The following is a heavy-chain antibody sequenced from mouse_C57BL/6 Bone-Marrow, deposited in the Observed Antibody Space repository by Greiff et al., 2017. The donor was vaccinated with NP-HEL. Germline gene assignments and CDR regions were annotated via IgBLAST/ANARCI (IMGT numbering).Heavy chain of an antibody. V-gene: IGHV5-4*03. D-gene: IGHD4-1*01. CDR3: ARGLGLYYAMDY. J-gene: IGHJ4*01. CDR1: GFTFSSYA. Sequence: EVKLVEPGGGLVKPGGSLKLSCAASGFTFSSYAMPWVRQTPEQRLAWVATISDGSSYTYYPDNLKGRFTISIDNAKNNLYLQMSHLTSEDTSVYYWARGLGLYYAMDYWGQGTSVTVS. CDR2: ISDGSSYT.